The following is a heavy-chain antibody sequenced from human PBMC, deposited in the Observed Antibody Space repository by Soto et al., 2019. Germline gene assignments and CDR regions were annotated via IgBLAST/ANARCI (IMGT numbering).Heavy chain of an antibody. CDR2: INAANGNT. CDR3: ARDAGVDFWTYNYFDP. V-gene: IGHV1-3*01. J-gene: IGHJ5*02. D-gene: IGHD3-3*01. Sequence: GASVKVSCKASGYTFSNYAMQWVRQAPGQRLEWMGWINAANGNTKYAQKFQGRVTITGDSSASTVYMVLSSLRSEDTAVYYCARDAGVDFWTYNYFDPWGQGTLVTVSS. CDR1: GYTFSNYA.